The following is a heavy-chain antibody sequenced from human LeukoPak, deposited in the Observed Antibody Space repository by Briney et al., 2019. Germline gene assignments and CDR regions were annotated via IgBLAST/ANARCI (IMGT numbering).Heavy chain of an antibody. J-gene: IGHJ4*02. Sequence: KPSETLSLTCAVSGYSISSGYYWGWIRQPPGKGLEWIGSIYHSGSTYYNPSLKSRVTISVDTSKNQFSLKLSSVTAADTAVYYCASLRGGPAEVDYWGQGTLVTVSS. D-gene: IGHD3-10*01. CDR3: ASLRGGPAEVDY. CDR2: IYHSGST. CDR1: GYSISSGYY. V-gene: IGHV4-38-2*01.